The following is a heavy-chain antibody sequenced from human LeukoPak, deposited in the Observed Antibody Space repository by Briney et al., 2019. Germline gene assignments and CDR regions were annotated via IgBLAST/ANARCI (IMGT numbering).Heavy chain of an antibody. V-gene: IGHV1-18*01. Sequence: ASVNVSCKASGYTFNNYGISWVRQAPGQGLEWMGWVSPYNGDTNYAQKFQGRVTMSTDPSTNTAYMELRSLRFDDTAIYYCAKDWHILTGRNCFDPWGQGTLVTVSS. D-gene: IGHD3-9*01. CDR1: GYTFNNYG. CDR3: AKDWHILTGRNCFDP. J-gene: IGHJ5*02. CDR2: VSPYNGDT.